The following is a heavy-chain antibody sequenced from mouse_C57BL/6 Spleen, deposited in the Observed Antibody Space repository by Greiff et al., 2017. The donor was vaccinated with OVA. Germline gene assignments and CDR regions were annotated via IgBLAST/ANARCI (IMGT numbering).Heavy chain of an antibody. D-gene: IGHD1-1*01. V-gene: IGHV1-42*01. CDR1: GYSFTGYY. CDR2: INPSTGGT. CDR3: ARRGIITTVVAPYYYAMDY. J-gene: IGHJ4*01. Sequence: EVKLVESGPELVKPGASVKISCKASGYSFTGYYMNWVKQSPEKSLEWIGEINPSTGGTTYNQKFKAKATLTVDKSSSTAYMQLKSLTSEDSAVYYCARRGIITTVVAPYYYAMDYWGQGTSVTVSS.